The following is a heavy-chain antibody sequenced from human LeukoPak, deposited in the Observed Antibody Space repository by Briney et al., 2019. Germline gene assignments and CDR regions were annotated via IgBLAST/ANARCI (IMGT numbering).Heavy chain of an antibody. CDR2: MNPNSGNT. V-gene: IGHV1-8*01. D-gene: IGHD4-23*01. CDR3: ATLPVVDAFDI. J-gene: IGHJ3*02. Sequence: ASVKVSCKASGGIFSRYAISWVRQATGQGLEWMGWMNPNSGNTGYAQKFQGRVTMTRNTSISTAYMELSSLRSEDTAVYYCATLPVVDAFDIWGQGTMVTVSS. CDR1: GGIFSRYA.